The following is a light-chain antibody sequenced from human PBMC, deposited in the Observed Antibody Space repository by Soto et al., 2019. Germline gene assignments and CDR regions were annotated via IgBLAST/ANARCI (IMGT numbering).Light chain of an antibody. Sequence: IRLTQSPAIVSASVGDRVTIHCRASQSISSGLAWYQQKPGKAPNLLIHKASHLESGVPSRFSGSGSGTEFTLTISSLQPGDFATYYCQHYNTYPWTFGQGTNV. CDR2: KAS. CDR3: QHYNTYPWT. J-gene: IGKJ1*01. V-gene: IGKV1-5*03. CDR1: QSISSG.